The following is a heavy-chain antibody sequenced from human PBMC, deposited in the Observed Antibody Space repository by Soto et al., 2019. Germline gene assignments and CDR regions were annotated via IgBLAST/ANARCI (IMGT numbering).Heavy chain of an antibody. J-gene: IGHJ4*02. CDR1: GFSLSTSGVG. Sequence: SGXTLVNPTQTLTLTCTFSGFSLSTSGVGVGWIRQPPGKALEWLALIYWNDDKRYSPSLKSRLTITKDTSKNQVVLTMTNMDPVDTATYYCAHRLSPDYYDSSGYYGYWGQGTLVTVSS. D-gene: IGHD3-22*01. CDR2: IYWNDDK. V-gene: IGHV2-5*01. CDR3: AHRLSPDYYDSSGYYGY.